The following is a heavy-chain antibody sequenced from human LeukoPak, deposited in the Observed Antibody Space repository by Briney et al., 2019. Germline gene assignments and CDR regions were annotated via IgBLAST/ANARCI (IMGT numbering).Heavy chain of an antibody. V-gene: IGHV4-31*03. CDR2: IYYSGST. J-gene: IGHJ4*02. CDR1: GGSISSGGYY. CDR3: ARELPGDGYNTPYFDY. D-gene: IGHD5-24*01. Sequence: LSLTCTVSGGSISSGGYYWSWIRQHPGKGLEWIGYIYYSGSTYYNPSLKSRVTISVDTSKNQFSLKLSSVTAADTAVYYCARELPGDGYNTPYFDYWGQGTLVTVSS.